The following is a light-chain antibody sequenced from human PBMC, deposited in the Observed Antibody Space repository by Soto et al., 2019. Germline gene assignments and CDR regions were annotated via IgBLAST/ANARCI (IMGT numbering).Light chain of an antibody. CDR3: QHRSIWPVS. J-gene: IGKJ5*01. Sequence: EIVLTQSPATLSLSPGERATLSCRASQSVSSYLAWYQQKPGLAPRLLIYDASNRATGIPARFSGSGSGTDFTLTISSLEPEDFAVYYCQHRSIWPVSFGQGTRLESK. CDR1: QSVSSY. V-gene: IGKV3-11*01. CDR2: DAS.